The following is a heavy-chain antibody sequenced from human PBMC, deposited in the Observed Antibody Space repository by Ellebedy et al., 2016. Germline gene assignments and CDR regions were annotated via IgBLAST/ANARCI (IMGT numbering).Heavy chain of an antibody. Sequence: SETLSLTCAVYGGSFSDYHWSWIRHPPGKGLEWIGEINHSGSTNYNPSLKSRVTMSMDTSKNRLSLKLTSVTAADTAVYYCARGNTIPGPEPLDYWGQGTLITVSS. J-gene: IGHJ4*02. V-gene: IGHV4-34*01. CDR1: GGSFSDYH. D-gene: IGHD1-14*01. CDR2: INHSGST. CDR3: ARGNTIPGPEPLDY.